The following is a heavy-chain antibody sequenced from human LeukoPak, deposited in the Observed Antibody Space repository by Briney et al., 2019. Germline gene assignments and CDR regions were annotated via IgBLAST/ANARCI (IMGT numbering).Heavy chain of an antibody. Sequence: ASVKVSCKASGYTFTGYYMHWVRQAPGQGLEWMGRINPNSGGTNYAQKFQGRVTMTRDTSISTAYMELSRLRSDDTAVYYCARGGLIVVVPAAKYNWFDPWGQGTLVTVSS. J-gene: IGHJ5*02. CDR2: INPNSGGT. V-gene: IGHV1-2*06. CDR3: ARGGLIVVVPAAKYNWFDP. CDR1: GYTFTGYY. D-gene: IGHD2-2*01.